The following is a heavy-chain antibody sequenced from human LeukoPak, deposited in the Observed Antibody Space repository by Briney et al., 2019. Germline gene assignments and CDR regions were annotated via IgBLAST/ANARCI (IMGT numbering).Heavy chain of an antibody. CDR3: ARGGGMGHYYYYMDV. J-gene: IGHJ6*03. V-gene: IGHV4-4*07. D-gene: IGHD5-24*01. CDR1: GGSISTYY. Sequence: SETLSLTCTVSGGSISTYYWSWIRQPAGKGLEWIGRIYTSGSTKYNPSLKSRVTISVDTSKNQFSLKLSSVTAADTAVYYCARGGGMGHYYYYMDVWGKGTTVTISS. CDR2: IYTSGST.